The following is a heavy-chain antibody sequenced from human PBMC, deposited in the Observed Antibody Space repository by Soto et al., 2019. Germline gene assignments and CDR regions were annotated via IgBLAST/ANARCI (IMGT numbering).Heavy chain of an antibody. J-gene: IGHJ4*02. CDR2: INIVGGNT. CDR1: GFTFSNYA. V-gene: IGHV3-23*01. Sequence: GGSLRLSCAASGFTFSNYAMSWVRQAPGKALEWVSSINIVGGNTNYADSVRGRFTMSRDDSKNTVFLQMNSLRAEDTAIYYCTKNYYYDSWGQGTLVTVSS. CDR3: TKNYYYDS.